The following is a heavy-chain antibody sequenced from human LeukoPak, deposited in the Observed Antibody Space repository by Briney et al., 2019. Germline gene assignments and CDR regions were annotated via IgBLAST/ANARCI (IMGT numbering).Heavy chain of an antibody. CDR1: GGSISSSSYY. V-gene: IGHV4-39*07. J-gene: IGHJ4*02. CDR3: ASSGFIGSPLDY. Sequence: PSETLSLTCTVSGGSISSSSYYWGWIRQPPGKGLEWIGSIYYSGSTYYNPSLKSRVTISVDTSKNQFSLKLSSVTAADMAVYYCASSGFIGSPLDYWGQGTLVTVSS. D-gene: IGHD6-13*01. CDR2: IYYSGST.